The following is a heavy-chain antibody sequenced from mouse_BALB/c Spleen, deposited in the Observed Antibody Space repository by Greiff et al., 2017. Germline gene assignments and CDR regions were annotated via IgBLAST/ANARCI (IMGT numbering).Heavy chain of an antibody. CDR2: IWAGGST. V-gene: IGHV2-9*02. CDR3: ARGDSYDAMDY. CDR1: GFSLTSYG. J-gene: IGHJ4*01. Sequence: VKLVESGPGLVAPSQSLSITCTVSGFSLTSYGVHWVRQPPGKGLEWLGVIWAGGSTNYNSALMSRLSISKDNSKSQVFLKMNSLQTDDTAMYYCARGDSYDAMDYWGQGTSVTVSS.